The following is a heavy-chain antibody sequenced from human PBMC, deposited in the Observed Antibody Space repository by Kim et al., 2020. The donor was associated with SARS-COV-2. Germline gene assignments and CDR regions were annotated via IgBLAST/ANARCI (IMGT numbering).Heavy chain of an antibody. V-gene: IGHV3-33*01. J-gene: IGHJ6*02. CDR3: ARVASYYYGMDV. Sequence: YYADPVKGRFTISRDNSKNTLYLQMNSLRAEDTAVYYCARVASYYYGMDVWGQGTTVTVSS.